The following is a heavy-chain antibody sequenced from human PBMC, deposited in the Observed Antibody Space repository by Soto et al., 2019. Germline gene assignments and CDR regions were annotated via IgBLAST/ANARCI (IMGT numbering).Heavy chain of an antibody. CDR2: IGRRGSPI. CDR1: EFTLSNYE. V-gene: IGHV3-48*03. D-gene: IGHD4-17*01. CDR3: AGVYDDYLIDAFDI. Sequence: EAQLVESGGGLVQPGGSLRLSCAAFEFTLSNYEMDWVRQAPGKGLEWVSHIGRRGSPIYYADSVKGRFTISRDNAKNTVFLQMNSLRPEDTAVYYCAGVYDDYLIDAFDIWGQGTMVSVSS. J-gene: IGHJ3*02.